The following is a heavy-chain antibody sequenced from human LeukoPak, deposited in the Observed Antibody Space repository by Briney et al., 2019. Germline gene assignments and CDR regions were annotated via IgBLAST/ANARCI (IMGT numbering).Heavy chain of an antibody. V-gene: IGHV4-59*08. J-gene: IGHJ2*01. D-gene: IGHD3-10*01. CDR1: DDSLSNFY. Sequence: SETLSLTCTVSDDSLSNFYWGWIRQPPGKGLEWIGYIHSVGYTNYNPSLKSRGFMTMDKSKKKFSLKVTSVTATDTAMYYCARHITNSGSAFDLWGRGTLVTVSS. CDR2: IHSVGYT. CDR3: ARHITNSGSAFDL.